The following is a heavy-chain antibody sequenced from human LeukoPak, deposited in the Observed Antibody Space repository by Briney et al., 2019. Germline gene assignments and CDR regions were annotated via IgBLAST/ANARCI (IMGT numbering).Heavy chain of an antibody. V-gene: IGHV1-2*02. Sequence: VASVKVSCKASGYTFTGYYMDWVRQAPGQGLEWMGWINPNSGGTNYAQKFQGRVTMTRDTSISTAYMELSRLRSDDTAVYYCAREDSAAGTVFDYWGQGTLVTVSS. CDR3: AREDSAAGTVFDY. J-gene: IGHJ4*02. CDR2: INPNSGGT. CDR1: GYTFTGYY. D-gene: IGHD6-13*01.